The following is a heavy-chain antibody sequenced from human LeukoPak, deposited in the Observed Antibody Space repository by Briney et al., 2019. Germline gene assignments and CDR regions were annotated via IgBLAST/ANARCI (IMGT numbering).Heavy chain of an antibody. CDR1: GYNFILHG. CDR2: INRYSGGT. D-gene: IGHD2-15*01. CDR3: ARGRHCSGGSCFFSFDY. Sequence: ASVKVSCKASGYNFILHGISWVRLAPGQGLEWVGWINRYSGGTNYAQKFQGRVTMTRDTSISTAYMELSRLRSDDTAVYYCARGRHCSGGSCFFSFDYWGQGTLVTVSS. J-gene: IGHJ4*02. V-gene: IGHV1-2*02.